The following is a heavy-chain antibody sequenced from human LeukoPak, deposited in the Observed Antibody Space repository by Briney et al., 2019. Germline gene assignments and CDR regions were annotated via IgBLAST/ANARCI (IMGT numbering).Heavy chain of an antibody. CDR3: AKGRISVAGTLDP. J-gene: IGHJ5*02. CDR1: GFTFSSYG. D-gene: IGHD6-19*01. Sequence: GGSLRLSCAASGFTFSSYGMHWVRQAPGKGLEWVAFIRYDGSNKYYADSVKGRFTISRGNSKNTLYLQMNSLRAEDTAVYYCAKGRISVAGTLDPWGQGTLVTVSS. V-gene: IGHV3-30*02. CDR2: IRYDGSNK.